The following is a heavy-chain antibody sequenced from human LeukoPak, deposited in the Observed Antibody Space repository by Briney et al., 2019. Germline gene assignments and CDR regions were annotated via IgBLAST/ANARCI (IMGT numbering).Heavy chain of an antibody. CDR2: MNHSGST. Sequence: SETLSLTCAVYGGSFSGYYWSWIRQPPGKGLEWIGEMNHSGSTNYNPSLKSRVTISVDTSKNQFSLKLSSVTAADTAVYYCARREYSSSWYKSGGYYFDYWGQGTLVTVSS. J-gene: IGHJ4*02. D-gene: IGHD6-13*01. CDR1: GGSFSGYY. CDR3: ARREYSSSWYKSGGYYFDY. V-gene: IGHV4-34*01.